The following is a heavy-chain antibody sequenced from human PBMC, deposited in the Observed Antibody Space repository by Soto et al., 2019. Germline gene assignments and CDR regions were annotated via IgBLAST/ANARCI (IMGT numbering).Heavy chain of an antibody. J-gene: IGHJ6*02. Sequence: GGSLRLSCAASGFTFSSYGMHWVRKAPGKGLEWVAVIWYDGSNKYYADSVKGRFTISRDNSKNTLYLQMNSLRAEDTAVYYCARDLYVILAGYYTSYYYGMDVWGQGTTVTVSS. CDR2: IWYDGSNK. V-gene: IGHV3-33*01. CDR1: GFTFSSYG. D-gene: IGHD3-9*01. CDR3: ARDLYVILAGYYTSYYYGMDV.